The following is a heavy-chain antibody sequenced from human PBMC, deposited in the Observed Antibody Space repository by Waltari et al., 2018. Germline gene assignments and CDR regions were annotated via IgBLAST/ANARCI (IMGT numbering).Heavy chain of an antibody. CDR3: ARDRGRGLYLDT. J-gene: IGHJ4*02. V-gene: IGHV4-4*02. Sequence: HLQESGPGLVKPSGTLSLICAVSGDSMSPSHWWSWVRQPPGKGLEWIGQVQGSGKTNYNPSFASRVTVSLDTSTYHIALKVTSATAADTALYYCARDRGRGLYLDTWGRGILVTVSP. CDR2: VQGSGKT. CDR1: GDSMSPSHW. D-gene: IGHD2-15*01.